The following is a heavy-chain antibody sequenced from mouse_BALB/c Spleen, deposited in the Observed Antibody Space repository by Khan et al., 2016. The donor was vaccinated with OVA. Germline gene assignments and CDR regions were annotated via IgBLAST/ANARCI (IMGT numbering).Heavy chain of an antibody. CDR2: IYPGDDST. CDR1: GYTFTAYD. J-gene: IGHJ4*01. Sequence: VQLQESGPELVKPGSLVKISCKASGYTFTAYDINWVMQRPGQGLEWIGWIYPGDDSTKYNENFKGEATLTADKSSNTVYMQLNSLTSEKSAVYFCAREGLRGVGLDYWGQGTSVSVSS. CDR3: AREGLRGVGLDY. D-gene: IGHD2-4*01. V-gene: IGHV1S56*01.